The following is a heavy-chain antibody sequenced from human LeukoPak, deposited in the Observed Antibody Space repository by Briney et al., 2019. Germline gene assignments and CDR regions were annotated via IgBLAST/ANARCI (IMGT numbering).Heavy chain of an antibody. J-gene: IGHJ4*02. D-gene: IGHD6-19*01. CDR2: IYYSGST. V-gene: IGHV4-39*07. Sequence: ETLSLTCTVSGGSISSSSYYWGWIRQPPGKGLEWIGSIYYSGSTYYNPSLKSRVTISVDTSKNQFSLKLSSVTAADTAVYYCARGGRSGWYSFDYWGQGTLVTVSS. CDR1: GGSISSSSYY. CDR3: ARGGRSGWYSFDY.